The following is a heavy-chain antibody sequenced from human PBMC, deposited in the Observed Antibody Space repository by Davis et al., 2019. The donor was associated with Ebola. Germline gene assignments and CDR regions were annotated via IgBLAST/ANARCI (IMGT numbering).Heavy chain of an antibody. V-gene: IGHV3-74*01. CDR2: INSDGSST. CDR1: GFTFSSYW. Sequence: HTGGSLRLSCAASGFTFSSYWMSWIRQAPGKGLVWVSRINSDGSSTSYADSVKGRFTISRDNAKNTLYLQMNSLRAEDTAVYYCARGATVVKALDYWGQGTLVTVSS. CDR3: ARGATVVKALDY. J-gene: IGHJ4*02. D-gene: IGHD4-23*01.